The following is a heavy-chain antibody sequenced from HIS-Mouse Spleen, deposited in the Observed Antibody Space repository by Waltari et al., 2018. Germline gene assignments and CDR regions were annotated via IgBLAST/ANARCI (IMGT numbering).Heavy chain of an antibody. CDR2: IYSGGST. V-gene: IGHV3-53*01. J-gene: IGHJ2*01. D-gene: IGHD6-13*01. CDR1: GFTVSSNY. Sequence: EVQLVESGGGWTQPGGSLSSSGAAAGFTVSSNYMSWVGQAPGKGLKWVLIIYSGGSTYYADSVKGRFTISRENSKNTLYLQMNSLRAEDTAVYYCARGGLAAAGWYFDLWGRGTLVTVSS. CDR3: ARGGLAAAGWYFDL.